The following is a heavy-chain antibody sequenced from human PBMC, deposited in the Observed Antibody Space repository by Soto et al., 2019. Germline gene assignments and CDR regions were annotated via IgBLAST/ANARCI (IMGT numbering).Heavy chain of an antibody. V-gene: IGHV1-18*01. CDR3: ARGRYGDY. Sequence: QVHLVQSGAEVKKPGASVKVSCKGSGYAFTTYGITWVRQAPGQGPEWMGWISAHNGNTNYAQKLHGRVTVTRDTSTSKTYMELKSLRSDDTAVYYCARGRYGDYWGQGALVTVSS. D-gene: IGHD1-1*01. CDR1: GYAFTTYG. CDR2: ISAHNGNT. J-gene: IGHJ4*02.